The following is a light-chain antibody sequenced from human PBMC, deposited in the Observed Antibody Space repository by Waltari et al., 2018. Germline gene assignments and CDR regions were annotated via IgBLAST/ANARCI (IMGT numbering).Light chain of an antibody. CDR1: QSLVYSYGYNY. V-gene: IGKV2-28*01. J-gene: IGKJ1*01. CDR3: MQGQQTFPT. Sequence: VLTQSPLSLAVTPGEPASISRRTSQSLVYSYGYNYLDWYQQNPGQSPQLLIYLGSRRVSGVPARFSGSGSGTDFTLKISRVEAEDIGVYYCMQGQQTFPTFGQGTKVEIK. CDR2: LGS.